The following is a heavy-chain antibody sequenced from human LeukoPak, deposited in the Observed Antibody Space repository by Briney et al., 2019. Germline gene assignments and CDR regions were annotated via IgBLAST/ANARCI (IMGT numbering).Heavy chain of an antibody. CDR3: SKELVVVAATGNCFEY. Sequence: GGSLRLSCAASGSTFSSYWMHWVRQAPGKGLVWVSSISSSGDSTYYADSVQGRFTISRDNSKNTVYLQMNSLRAEDSAVYYCSKELVVVAATGNCFEYWGQGTLVTVSS. J-gene: IGHJ4*02. CDR2: ISSSGDST. V-gene: IGHV3-23*01. CDR1: GSTFSSYW. D-gene: IGHD2-15*01.